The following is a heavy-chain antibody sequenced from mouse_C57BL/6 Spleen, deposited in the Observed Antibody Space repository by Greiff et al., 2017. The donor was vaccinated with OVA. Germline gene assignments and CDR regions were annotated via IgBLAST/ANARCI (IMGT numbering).Heavy chain of an antibody. J-gene: IGHJ2*01. CDR2: INPNYGST. CDR1: GYSFTNYY. CDR3: ARDGNDGSSPFDY. V-gene: IGHV1-39*01. D-gene: IGHD1-1*01. Sequence: VQLQQSGPELVKPGASVKISCKASGYSFTNYYMNWVKQRHGKSLEWIGVINPNYGSTNYNQKFKGKATLTVDPSSSTAYMQLSSLTSEDSAVYYCARDGNDGSSPFDYWGQGTTLTVSS.